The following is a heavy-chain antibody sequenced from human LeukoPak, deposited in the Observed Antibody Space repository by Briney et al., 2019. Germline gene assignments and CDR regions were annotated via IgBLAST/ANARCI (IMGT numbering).Heavy chain of an antibody. CDR1: GFTFDDYT. Sequence: GGSLRLSCAASGFTFDDYTMHWVRQVPGKGLEWVSLIGWDGSSTSYADSMKGRFTISRDNSENSLYLQMNSLRTEDTALYYCAKGSTDYDSSNYYLGYWGQGTLVTVSS. J-gene: IGHJ4*02. CDR3: AKGSTDYDSSNYYLGY. CDR2: IGWDGSST. V-gene: IGHV3-43*01. D-gene: IGHD3-22*01.